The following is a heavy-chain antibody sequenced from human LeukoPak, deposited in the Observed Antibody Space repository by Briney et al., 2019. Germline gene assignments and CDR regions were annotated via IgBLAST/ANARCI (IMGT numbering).Heavy chain of an antibody. CDR3: ARALSLGYCSSTSCNWFDP. CDR1: GYTFTSYD. D-gene: IGHD2-2*01. J-gene: IGHJ5*02. Sequence: ASVKVSCKASGYTFTSYDINWVRQATGQGLEWMGWMNPNSGNTGYAQKFQGRVTMTRNTSISTAYMELSSLRSEDTAVYYCARALSLGYCSSTSCNWFDPWGQGTLVTVPS. CDR2: MNPNSGNT. V-gene: IGHV1-8*01.